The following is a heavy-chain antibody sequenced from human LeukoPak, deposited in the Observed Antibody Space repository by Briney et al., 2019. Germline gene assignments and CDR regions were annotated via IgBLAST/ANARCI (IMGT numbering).Heavy chain of an antibody. CDR2: ISSSGGTI. J-gene: IGHJ4*02. D-gene: IGHD2-15*01. V-gene: IGHV3-11*04. CDR3: ARGTLGYCSGGSCL. Sequence: PGGSLRLSCAASGFTFSNAWMSWVRQAPGKGLEWVSYISSSGGTIYYTDSVKGRFTISRDNAKNSLYLQMNSLRGEDTAVYYCARGTLGYCSGGSCLWGQGTLVTVSS. CDR1: GFTFSNAW.